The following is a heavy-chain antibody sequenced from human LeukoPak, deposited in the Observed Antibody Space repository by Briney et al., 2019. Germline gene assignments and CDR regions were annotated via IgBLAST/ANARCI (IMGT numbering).Heavy chain of an antibody. CDR2: INHSGST. CDR3: ARSIIGAAAGTPFFDY. Sequence: ASETLSLTCAVNGGSFSGYYWSWIRQPPGEGLEWIGEINHSGSTNYNPSLKSRVTISVDTSKNQFSLKLSSVTAADTAVYYCARSIIGAAAGTPFFDYWGQGTLVTVSS. V-gene: IGHV4-34*01. CDR1: GGSFSGYY. J-gene: IGHJ4*02. D-gene: IGHD6-13*01.